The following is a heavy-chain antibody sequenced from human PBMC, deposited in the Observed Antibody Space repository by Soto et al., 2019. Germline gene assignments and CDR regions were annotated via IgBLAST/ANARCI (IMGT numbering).Heavy chain of an antibody. V-gene: IGHV1-46*03. Sequence: ASVKVSCKASGYNFTSYYMHWVRQAPGQGLGWMGIIDPSGGSTSYAQKFQGRVSMTRDTSTSTVHMDLNSLRSEDTAVYYCARDLTGGPTYYDFWSGYSPVDYWGLGTLVTVSS. CDR1: GYNFTSYY. CDR3: ARDLTGGPTYYDFWSGYSPVDY. D-gene: IGHD3-3*01. J-gene: IGHJ4*02. CDR2: IDPSGGST.